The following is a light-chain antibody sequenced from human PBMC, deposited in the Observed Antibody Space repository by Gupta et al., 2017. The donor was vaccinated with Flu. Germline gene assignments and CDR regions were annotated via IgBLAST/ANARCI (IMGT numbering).Light chain of an antibody. Sequence: QSALTQPASVSGSPGQSITISCTGTSSDIGDYNRVSWYQQHPGKAPKLIVYEVNNRPSGVSNRFSGSKSGNTASLTISGLQADDEADYYCSSYTRSTSSIIAWVFGGGTKVTVL. V-gene: IGLV2-14*01. CDR1: SSDIGDYNR. CDR2: EVN. J-gene: IGLJ3*02. CDR3: SSYTRSTSSIIAWV.